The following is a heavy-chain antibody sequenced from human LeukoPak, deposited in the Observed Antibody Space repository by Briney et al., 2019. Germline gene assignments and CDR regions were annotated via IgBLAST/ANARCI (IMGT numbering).Heavy chain of an antibody. Sequence: GGSLRLSCAASGFTFSSYSMNWVRQAPGKGLELVSSISSSSSYIYYADSVKGRFTISRDNAKNSLYLQMNSLRAEDTAVYYCAFVGIVGAFDAFDIWGQGTMVTVSS. CDR3: AFVGIVGAFDAFDI. D-gene: IGHD1-26*01. V-gene: IGHV3-21*01. CDR1: GFTFSSYS. CDR2: ISSSSSYI. J-gene: IGHJ3*02.